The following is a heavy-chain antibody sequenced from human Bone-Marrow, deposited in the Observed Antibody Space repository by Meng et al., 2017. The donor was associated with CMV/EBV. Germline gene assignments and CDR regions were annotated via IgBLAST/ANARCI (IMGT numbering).Heavy chain of an antibody. D-gene: IGHD3-16*02. Sequence: SGPTLVKPTQTLTLTCTFSGFSLSTSGVGVGWIRQPPGKALEWLALIYWNDDKRYSPSLKSRLTITKDTSKIQVVLTMTNMDPVDTATYYCAHSTFGGVIVAAFDIWGQGTMVTVSS. J-gene: IGHJ3*02. CDR1: GFSLSTSGVG. CDR2: IYWNDDK. CDR3: AHSTFGGVIVAAFDI. V-gene: IGHV2-5*01.